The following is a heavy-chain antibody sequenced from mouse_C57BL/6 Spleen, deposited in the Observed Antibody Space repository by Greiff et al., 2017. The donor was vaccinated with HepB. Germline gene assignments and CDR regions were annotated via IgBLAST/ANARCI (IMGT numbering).Heavy chain of an antibody. CDR1: GFTFSDAW. CDR2: VRNKANNHAT. J-gene: IGHJ2*01. CDR3: TRLIRRGFDY. Sequence: EVKVEESGGGLVQPGGSMKLSCAASGFTFSDAWMDWVRQSPEKGLEWVAEVRNKANNHATYYAESVKGRFTISRDDSKSSVYLQMNSLRAEDTGIYYCTRLIRRGFDYWGQGTTLTVSS. V-gene: IGHV6-6*01.